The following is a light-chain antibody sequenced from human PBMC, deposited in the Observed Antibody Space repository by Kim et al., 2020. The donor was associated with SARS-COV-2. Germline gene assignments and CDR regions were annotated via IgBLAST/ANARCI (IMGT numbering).Light chain of an antibody. J-gene: IGKJ2*01. CDR2: GVS. CDR1: QSVSSN. Sequence: EIVLTQSPVTLSVSPGERATLSCRASQSVSSNLALYHQKPGQDPRLLIHGVSTRATGIPARFSCSGFGTEFTLTISSLQSEDFAVYYCPQYTNWPPYAFGQGTKLDI. CDR3: PQYTNWPPYA. V-gene: IGKV3-15*01.